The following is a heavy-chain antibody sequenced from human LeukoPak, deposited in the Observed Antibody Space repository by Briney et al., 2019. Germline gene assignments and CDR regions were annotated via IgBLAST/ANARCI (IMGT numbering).Heavy chain of an antibody. D-gene: IGHD3-3*01. CDR2: ISSSSSTI. CDR3: ARGGIGHYDFWSGHDY. J-gene: IGHJ4*02. CDR1: GFSFSSYS. V-gene: IGHV3-48*01. Sequence: GGSLRLSCAAAGFSFSSYSMNWVRQAPGKGLEGVSYISSSSSTIYYADSVKGRFTISRDNAKNSLYPQMNSLRAEDTAVYYCARGGIGHYDFWSGHDYWGQGTLVTVSS.